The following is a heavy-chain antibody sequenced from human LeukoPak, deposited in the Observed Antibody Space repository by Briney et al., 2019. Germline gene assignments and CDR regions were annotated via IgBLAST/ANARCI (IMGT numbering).Heavy chain of an antibody. CDR2: IYYSGST. D-gene: IGHD3-3*02. V-gene: IGHV4-61*01. CDR3: ARRAPFLSDVHYYYYMDV. J-gene: IGHJ6*03. CDR1: GGSLSSSSYY. Sequence: SETLSLTCSVSGGSLSSSSYYWGWIRQPPGRGLEWIGYIYYSGSTNYNPSLKSRVTISVDTSKNQFSLKLSSVTAADTAVYYCARRAPFLSDVHYYYYMDVWGKGTTVTVSS.